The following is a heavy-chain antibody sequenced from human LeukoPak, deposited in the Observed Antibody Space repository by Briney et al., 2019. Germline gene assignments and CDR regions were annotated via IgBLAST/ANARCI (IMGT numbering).Heavy chain of an antibody. D-gene: IGHD3-10*01. V-gene: IGHV1-18*01. CDR1: GYTLTSYG. Sequence: ASVKVSCKASGYTLTSYGISWVRQAPGQGLEWMGWISAYNGNTNYAQKLQGRVTMTTDTSTSTAYMELRSLRSDDTAVYYCARSGLLWFGELPEFDYWGQGTLVTVSS. CDR3: ARSGLLWFGELPEFDY. CDR2: ISAYNGNT. J-gene: IGHJ4*02.